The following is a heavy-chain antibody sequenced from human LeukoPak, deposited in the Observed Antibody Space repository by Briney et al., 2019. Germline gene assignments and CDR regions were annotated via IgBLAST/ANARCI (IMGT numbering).Heavy chain of an antibody. CDR2: IIPIFGTA. CDR1: GGTFSSYA. CDR3: ARGGNYGDYVGYYYGMDV. Sequence: SVKVSCKASGGTFSSYAISWVRQAPGQGLEWMGGIIPIFGTANYAQKFQGRVTITADESTSTAYMELSSLRSEDTAVYYCARGGNYGDYVGYYYGMDVWGQGTTVTVSS. D-gene: IGHD4-17*01. J-gene: IGHJ6*02. V-gene: IGHV1-69*13.